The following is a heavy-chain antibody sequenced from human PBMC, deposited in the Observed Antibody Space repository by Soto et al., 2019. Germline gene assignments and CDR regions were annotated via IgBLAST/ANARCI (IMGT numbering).Heavy chain of an antibody. Sequence: SVNVSCKASGGTFSSYAISWVRQAPGQGLARTAWIIPIFGISNYARKFQGRFTITADESTSTAYMELSSLRSEDTAVYYCARDTYYGSGSSSSNHYYGMDVWGQGTTVTVSS. J-gene: IGHJ6*02. CDR3: ARDTYYGSGSSSSNHYYGMDV. CDR2: IIPIFGIS. CDR1: GGTFSSYA. V-gene: IGHV1-69*13. D-gene: IGHD3-10*01.